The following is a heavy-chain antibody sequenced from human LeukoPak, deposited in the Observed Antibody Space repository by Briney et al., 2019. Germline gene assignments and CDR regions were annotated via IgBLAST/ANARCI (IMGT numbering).Heavy chain of an antibody. CDR2: INPNSGGT. CDR1: GYTFTDYY. Sequence: ASVKVSCKASGYTFTDYYMHWVRQAPGQGLEWMGWINPNSGGTNYAQKFQGRVTMTRDTSISTAYMELSRLTSDDTAVYYCARAGDGDPVLGWFDPWGQGTLVTVSS. D-gene: IGHD4-17*01. V-gene: IGHV1-2*02. J-gene: IGHJ5*02. CDR3: ARAGDGDPVLGWFDP.